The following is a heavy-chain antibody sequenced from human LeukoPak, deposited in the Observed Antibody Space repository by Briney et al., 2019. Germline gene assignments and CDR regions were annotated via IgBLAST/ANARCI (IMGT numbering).Heavy chain of an antibody. D-gene: IGHD3-22*01. CDR1: GDSISSGDYY. J-gene: IGHJ3*02. Sequence: SQTLSLTCTVSGDSISSGDYYGSGIRQPAGKGLEWIGRISSSGSTNYNPSLKSRVTISVDTSKNQFSLKLSSVTAADTAVYFCARGPYSYDSSGAFDIWGQGTMVTVSS. CDR2: ISSSGST. CDR3: ARGPYSYDSSGAFDI. V-gene: IGHV4-61*02.